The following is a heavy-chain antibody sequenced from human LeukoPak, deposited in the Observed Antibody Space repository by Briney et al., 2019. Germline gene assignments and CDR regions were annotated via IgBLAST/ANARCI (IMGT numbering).Heavy chain of an antibody. CDR1: GGSISSYH. CDR3: ARVGDYALKD. V-gene: IGHV4-4*07. J-gene: IGHJ4*02. Sequence: SETLSLTCTVSGGSISSYHWSWIRQPAGKGLEWIGHTYTSGSTNYNPSLKSRVTMSVDTSKNQFSLKLSSVTAADTAVYYCARVGDYALKDWGQGTLVTVSS. D-gene: IGHD3-16*01. CDR2: TYTSGST.